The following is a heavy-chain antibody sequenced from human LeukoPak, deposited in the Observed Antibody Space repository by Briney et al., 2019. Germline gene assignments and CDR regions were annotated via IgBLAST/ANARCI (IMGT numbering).Heavy chain of an antibody. Sequence: SETLSLTCTVSGYSISSGYYWGWIRQPPGKGLEWIGSIYHSGSTYYNPSLKSRVTISVDTSKNQFSLELSSVTAADTAVYYCAREEPYYYYMDVWGKGTTVTVSS. CDR3: AREEPYYYYMDV. V-gene: IGHV4-38-2*02. J-gene: IGHJ6*03. CDR2: IYHSGST. D-gene: IGHD1-14*01. CDR1: GYSISSGYY.